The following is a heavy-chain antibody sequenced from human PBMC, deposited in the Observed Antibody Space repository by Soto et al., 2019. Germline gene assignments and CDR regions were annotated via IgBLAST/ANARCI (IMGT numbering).Heavy chain of an antibody. CDR3: TSRFCSSTSCSPYDY. CDR2: IRTKTDGGTT. D-gene: IGHD2-2*01. Sequence: EVQLVESGGGLVKPGGSLRLSCVASGFTFTNAWMSWFRQAPGKGLEWVGRIRTKTDGGTTDYAAPVKGRFTLSRNDTKYTLFLQMSSLRTEDTAVYYCTSRFCSSTSCSPYDYWGQGTLVTVSS. J-gene: IGHJ4*02. CDR1: GFTFTNAW. V-gene: IGHV3-15*01.